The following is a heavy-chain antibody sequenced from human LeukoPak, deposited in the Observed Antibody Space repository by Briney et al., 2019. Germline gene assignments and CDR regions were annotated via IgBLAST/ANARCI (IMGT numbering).Heavy chain of an antibody. CDR1: GYTFTTYY. CDR3: ASKDSSGWYEEA. J-gene: IGHJ5*02. D-gene: IGHD6-19*01. CDR2: INPSGGRT. Sequence: ASVKVSCKASGYTFTTYYMHWVRQAPRQGLEWMGVINPSGGRTSYAQKFQGRVTMTRDTSTSTVYMELSSLRSEDTAVYYCASKDSSGWYEEAWGQGTLVTVSS. V-gene: IGHV1-46*01.